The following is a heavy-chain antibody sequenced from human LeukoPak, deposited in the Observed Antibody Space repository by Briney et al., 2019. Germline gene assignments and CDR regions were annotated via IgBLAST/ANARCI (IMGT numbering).Heavy chain of an antibody. CDR3: ARDRNYYGSGSYYNLLDY. CDR2: INPSGGST. CDR1: GYTFTSYY. V-gene: IGHV1-46*01. Sequence: ASVKVSCKASGYTFTSYYMHWVRQAPGQGLEWMGIINPSGGSTSYAQKFQGRVTMTRDTSTSTVYMELSSPRSEDTAVYYCARDRNYYGSGSYYNLLDYWGQGTLVTVSS. J-gene: IGHJ4*02. D-gene: IGHD3-10*01.